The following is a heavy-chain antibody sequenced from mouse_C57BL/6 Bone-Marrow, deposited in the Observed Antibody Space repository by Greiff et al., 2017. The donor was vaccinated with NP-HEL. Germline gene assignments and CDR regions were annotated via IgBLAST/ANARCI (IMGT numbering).Heavy chain of an antibody. Sequence: VQLKQSGAELVRPGASVKLSCTASGFNIKDDYMHWVKQRPEQGLEWIGWIDPENGDTEYASKFQGKATIAADTSSNTAYLQLSSLTSEDTAVYYCTTGYFEVWCTGTTVTVSS. J-gene: IGHJ1*03. CDR2: IDPENGDT. CDR1: GFNIKDDY. V-gene: IGHV14-4*01. CDR3: TTGYFEV.